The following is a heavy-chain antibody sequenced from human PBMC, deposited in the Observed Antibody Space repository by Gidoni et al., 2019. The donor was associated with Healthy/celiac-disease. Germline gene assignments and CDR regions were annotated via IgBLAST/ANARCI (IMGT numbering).Heavy chain of an antibody. Sequence: QLQLQESGPGLVKPSETLSLTCTVSGGSISSSSYYWGWIRQPPGKGLEWIGSIYYSGSTYYNPSLKSRVTISVDTSKNQFSLKLSSVTAADTAVYYCASRYCSGGSCYSDAFDIWGQGTMVTVSS. CDR3: ASRYCSGGSCYSDAFDI. CDR1: GGSISSSSYY. V-gene: IGHV4-39*01. CDR2: IYYSGST. D-gene: IGHD2-15*01. J-gene: IGHJ3*02.